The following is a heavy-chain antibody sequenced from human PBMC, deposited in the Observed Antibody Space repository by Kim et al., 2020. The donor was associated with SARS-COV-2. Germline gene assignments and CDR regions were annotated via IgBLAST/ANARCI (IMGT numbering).Heavy chain of an antibody. CDR2: INHSGST. D-gene: IGHD6-19*01. V-gene: IGHV4-34*01. CDR1: GGSFSGYY. Sequence: SETLSLTCAVYGGSFSGYYWSWIRQPPGKGLEWIGEINHSGSTNYNPSLRSRVTISVDTSKNQFSLKLSSVTAADTAVNYCARGTRQWLSRHYYYYMDVWGKGTTITVSS. J-gene: IGHJ6*03. CDR3: ARGTRQWLSRHYYYYMDV.